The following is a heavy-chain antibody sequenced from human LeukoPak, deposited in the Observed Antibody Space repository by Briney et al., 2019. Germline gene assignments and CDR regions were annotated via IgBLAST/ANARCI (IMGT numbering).Heavy chain of an antibody. Sequence: GGSLRLSCAASGFTFSSYAMHWVRQAPGKGPEWVAVISYDGSNKYYADSVKGRFTISRDSSKNTLFLQMNTLRAEDTAVYYCAKDRTVGASYWYFDLWGRGTLVTVSS. CDR2: ISYDGSNK. V-gene: IGHV3-30-3*01. CDR1: GFTFSSYA. D-gene: IGHD1-26*01. J-gene: IGHJ2*01. CDR3: AKDRTVGASYWYFDL.